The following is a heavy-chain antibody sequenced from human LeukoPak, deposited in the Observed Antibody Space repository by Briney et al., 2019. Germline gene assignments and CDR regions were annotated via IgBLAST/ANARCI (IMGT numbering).Heavy chain of an antibody. Sequence: GGSLRLSCAASGFTLSDYYMSWIRQAPGKGLEWVSYISSSSSYTNYADSVKGRFTISRDNAKNSLYLQMNSLRAEDTAVYYCARDQPAYRSMTTVTPGYFDYWGQGTLVTVSS. J-gene: IGHJ4*02. D-gene: IGHD4-17*01. CDR2: ISSSSSYT. CDR3: ARDQPAYRSMTTVTPGYFDY. CDR1: GFTLSDYY. V-gene: IGHV3-11*05.